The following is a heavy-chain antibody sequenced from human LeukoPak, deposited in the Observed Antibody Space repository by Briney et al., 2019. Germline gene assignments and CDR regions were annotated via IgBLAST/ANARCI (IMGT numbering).Heavy chain of an antibody. D-gene: IGHD1-1*01. CDR1: GFTFSSYA. CDR3: ASGGWNDAFDI. Sequence: GGPLRLSCAASGFTFSSYAMHWVRQAPGKGLEWVAVISYDGSNKYYADSVKGRFTISRDNSKNTLYLQMNSLRAEDTAVYYCASGGWNDAFDIWGQGTMVTVSS. J-gene: IGHJ3*02. CDR2: ISYDGSNK. V-gene: IGHV3-30-3*01.